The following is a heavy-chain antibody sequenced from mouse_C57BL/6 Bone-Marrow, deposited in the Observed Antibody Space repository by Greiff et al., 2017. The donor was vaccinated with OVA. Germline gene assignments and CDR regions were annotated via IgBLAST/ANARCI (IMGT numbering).Heavy chain of an antibody. Sequence: QVQLQQSGAELVRPGASVTLSCKASGYTFTDYEIHWVKQTPVHGLEWIGAIDPETGGTAYNQKFKGKAILTADKSSSTAYMELRSLTSEDSAVYYCPIYYGYDSDYFDYWGQGTTLTVSS. D-gene: IGHD2-2*01. CDR3: PIYYGYDSDYFDY. CDR2: IDPETGGT. CDR1: GYTFTDYE. V-gene: IGHV1-15*01. J-gene: IGHJ2*01.